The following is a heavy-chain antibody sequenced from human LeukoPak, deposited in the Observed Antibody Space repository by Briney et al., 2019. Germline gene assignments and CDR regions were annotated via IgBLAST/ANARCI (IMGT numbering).Heavy chain of an antibody. CDR3: ARDLGILHGMDV. V-gene: IGHV4-34*01. Sequence: SETLSLTCAVYGGSFSGYYWSWIRQPPGKGLEWIGEINHSGSTNYNPSLKSRVTISVDTSKNQFSLKLSSVTAADTAVYYCARDLGILHGMDVWGQGTTVTVSS. D-gene: IGHD2-15*01. CDR2: INHSGST. J-gene: IGHJ6*02. CDR1: GGSFSGYY.